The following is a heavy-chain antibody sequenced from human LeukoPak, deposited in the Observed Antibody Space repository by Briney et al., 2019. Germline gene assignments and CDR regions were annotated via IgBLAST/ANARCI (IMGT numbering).Heavy chain of an antibody. CDR1: GSSFTSYW. J-gene: IGHJ4*02. V-gene: IGHV5-51*01. D-gene: IGHD3-3*01. CDR3: ARRYDFWSGYREFDY. CDR2: IYPGDSDT. Sequence: GESLKISCKCSGSSFTSYWIGWVRQMPGKCLEWMGIIYPGDSDTRYSPSFQGQVTNSADKSISTAYLQWSSLKASDTAMYYCARRYDFWSGYREFDYWGQGTLVTVSS.